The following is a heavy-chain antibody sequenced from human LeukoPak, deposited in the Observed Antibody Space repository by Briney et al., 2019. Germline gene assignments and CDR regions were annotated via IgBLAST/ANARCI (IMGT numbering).Heavy chain of an antibody. CDR2: INPNSGGT. J-gene: IGHJ6*03. CDR1: GYTFTSYY. Sequence: GASVKVSCKASGYTFTSYYMHWVRQAPGQGLEWMGWINPNSGGTNYAQKFQGRVTMTRDTSISTAYMELSRLRSDDTAVYYCARDSLIVVVPPYYSYYMDVWGKGTTVTISS. V-gene: IGHV1-2*02. CDR3: ARDSLIVVVPPYYSYYMDV. D-gene: IGHD3-22*01.